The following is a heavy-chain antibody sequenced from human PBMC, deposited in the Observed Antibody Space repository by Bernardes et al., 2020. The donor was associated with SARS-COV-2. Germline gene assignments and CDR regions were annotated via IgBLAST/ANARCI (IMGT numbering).Heavy chain of an antibody. V-gene: IGHV3-66*03. Sequence: GGSLRLSCAASGFTVSSNYMSWVRQAPGKGLEWVSVIYRSGNTDYADSVKGRFTISRDTSKNTLYLQMNSLRAEDTAVYYCAREGSVEYYGMYVWGQGTTVTVSS. J-gene: IGHJ6*02. CDR2: IYRSGNT. D-gene: IGHD2-21*01. CDR1: GFTVSSNY. CDR3: AREGSVEYYGMYV.